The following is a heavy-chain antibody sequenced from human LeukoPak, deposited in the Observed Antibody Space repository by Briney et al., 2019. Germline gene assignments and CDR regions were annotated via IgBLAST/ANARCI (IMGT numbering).Heavy chain of an antibody. CDR3: AREEGVVALYYYYGMDV. V-gene: IGHV3-33*01. D-gene: IGHD2-2*01. CDR2: IWYDGSNK. Sequence: GRSLRLSCAASGFTFSSYGMHWVRQAPGKGLEWVAVIWYDGSNKYYADSVKGRFTISRDNSKNALYLQMNSLRAEDTAVYYCAREEGVVALYYYYGMDVWGQGTTVTVSS. CDR1: GFTFSSYG. J-gene: IGHJ6*02.